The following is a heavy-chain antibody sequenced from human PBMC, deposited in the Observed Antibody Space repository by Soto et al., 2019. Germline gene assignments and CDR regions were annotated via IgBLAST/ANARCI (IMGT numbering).Heavy chain of an antibody. V-gene: IGHV3-48*01. J-gene: IGHJ6*02. D-gene: IGHD3-3*01. Sequence: PGGSLRLSRVASGFTFSSYSMNWVRQAPGKGLEWVSYISSSSSTIYYADSVKGRFTISRDNAKNSLYLQMNSLRAEDTAVYYCATDLGDTYYDFWSGYYAHYYYGMDVWGQGTTVTVSS. CDR1: GFTFSSYS. CDR2: ISSSSSTI. CDR3: ATDLGDTYYDFWSGYYAHYYYGMDV.